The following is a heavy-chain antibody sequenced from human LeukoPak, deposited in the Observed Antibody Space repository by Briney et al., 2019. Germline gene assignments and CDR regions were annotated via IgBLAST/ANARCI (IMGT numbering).Heavy chain of an antibody. J-gene: IGHJ5*01. V-gene: IGHV1-69*06. CDR3: ARDPVGSGWFDY. Sequence: SVKVSCKASAGTFSSYAISWVRQAPGQGLEWMGGIIPIFGTANYAQKFQGRVTITADKSTSTAYMELSSLRSEDTAVYYCARDPVGSGWFDYWGQGTLVTVSS. CDR2: IIPIFGTA. D-gene: IGHD6-19*01. CDR1: AGTFSSYA.